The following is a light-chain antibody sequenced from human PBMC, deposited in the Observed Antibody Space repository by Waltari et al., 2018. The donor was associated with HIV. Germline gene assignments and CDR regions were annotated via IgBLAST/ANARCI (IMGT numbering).Light chain of an antibody. Sequence: QAVVTQEPSLTVSPGGTVTLTCGSSTGAVTSGNSPYWFQQRPGQAPRTLIHDTSNKHSWTPARFSGSLLGGKAALTFSGAQPEDEAEYYCLLSYGGPRVFGGGTKLTVL. J-gene: IGLJ2*01. CDR2: DTS. CDR3: LLSYGGPRV. CDR1: TGAVTSGNS. V-gene: IGLV7-46*01.